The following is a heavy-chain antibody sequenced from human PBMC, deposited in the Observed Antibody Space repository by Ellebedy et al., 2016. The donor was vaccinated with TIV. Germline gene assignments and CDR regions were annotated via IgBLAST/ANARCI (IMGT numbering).Heavy chain of an antibody. D-gene: IGHD2-2*01. V-gene: IGHV3-30*02. Sequence: GESLKISCAASGFKFSAYGMHWIRQAPGQGLESVTFIEYDGSNKYYADSVKGRFTISRDNSKNTLYLQMNSLRAEDTAVYYCARDHIVVVPAANAFEIWGQGTMVTVSS. J-gene: IGHJ3*02. CDR3: ARDHIVVVPAANAFEI. CDR2: IEYDGSNK. CDR1: GFKFSAYG.